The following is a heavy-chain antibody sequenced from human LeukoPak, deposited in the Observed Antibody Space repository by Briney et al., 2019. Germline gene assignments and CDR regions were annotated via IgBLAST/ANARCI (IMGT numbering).Heavy chain of an antibody. CDR2: VFHSGTT. V-gene: IGHV4-39*01. CDR3: TRRKDYDFWSPNVEHWFDP. J-gene: IGHJ5*02. CDR1: GGSITTSSYY. D-gene: IGHD3-3*01. Sequence: PSETLFLTCTVSGGSITTSSYYWGWIRQPPGKGLEWLVSVFHSGTTYYNPSLNSRVTIFVDTSKNQFSLKLTSVTAADTAVYYCTRRKDYDFWSPNVEHWFDPWGQGTLVTVSS.